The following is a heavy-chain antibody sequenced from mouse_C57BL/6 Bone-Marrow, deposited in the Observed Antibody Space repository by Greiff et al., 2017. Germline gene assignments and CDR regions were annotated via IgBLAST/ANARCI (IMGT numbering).Heavy chain of an antibody. CDR1: DSEVFPIAY. D-gene: IGHD2-1*01. V-gene: IGHV15-2*01. Sequence: QVQLQQSGSDLRSPGSSVTLSCKDFDSEVFPIAYMSWVRQKPGHGFEWIGGILPSFGRTIYGEKFEDKATLDADTLSNTAYLELNSLTSEDSAIYYCAREDGTYVNYYAMDYWGQGTSVTVSS. CDR2: ILPSFGRT. J-gene: IGHJ4*01. CDR3: AREDGTYVNYYAMDY.